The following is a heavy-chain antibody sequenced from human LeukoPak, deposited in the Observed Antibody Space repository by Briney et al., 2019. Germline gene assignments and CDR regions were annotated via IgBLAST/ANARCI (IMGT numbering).Heavy chain of an antibody. Sequence: GGSLRLSCAASGFTLSSYAMSWVRQAPGKGLEWVSAISDSGNTYHADSVKGRFTISRDNSKNTLYLQMNSLRAEDTAVYYCAGGSGGYCSGGSCYSKYYYYMDVWGKGTTVTISS. CDR3: AGGSGGYCSGGSCYSKYYYYMDV. CDR1: GFTLSSYA. V-gene: IGHV3-23*01. J-gene: IGHJ6*03. D-gene: IGHD2-15*01. CDR2: ISDSGNT.